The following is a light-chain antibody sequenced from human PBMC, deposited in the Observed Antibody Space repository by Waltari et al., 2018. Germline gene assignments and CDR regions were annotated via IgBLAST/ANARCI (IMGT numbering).Light chain of an antibody. CDR1: SSDVGGYNY. CDR3: SSYAGSNNLV. J-gene: IGLJ2*01. V-gene: IGLV2-8*01. Sequence: QSALTQSPSASGSPGQSVTISCTGTSSDVGGYNYFSWYQQHPGKAPKLMIYEVSKRPSGVPDRFSGSKSGNTASLTVSGIQAEDEADYYCSSYAGSNNLVFGGGTKLTV. CDR2: EVS.